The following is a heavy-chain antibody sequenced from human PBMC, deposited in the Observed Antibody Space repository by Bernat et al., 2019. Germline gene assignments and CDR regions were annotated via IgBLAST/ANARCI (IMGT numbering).Heavy chain of an antibody. CDR1: GFSLSTSGMR. CDR2: IDWDDEK. D-gene: IGHD1-1*01. J-gene: IGHJ3*02. CDR3: ARMGTPNWEDAFDI. Sequence: QVTLKESGPALVKPTQTHTLTCTFSGFSLSTSGMRVSWIRQPPGKALEWLARIDWDDEKFYSTSLKTRLTISKDTSKNQVVLTMTNMDPVDTATYYCARMGTPNWEDAFDIWGQGTMVTVSS. V-gene: IGHV2-70*04.